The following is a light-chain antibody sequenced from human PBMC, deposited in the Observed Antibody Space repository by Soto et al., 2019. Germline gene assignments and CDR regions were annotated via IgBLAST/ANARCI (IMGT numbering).Light chain of an antibody. J-gene: IGKJ5*01. Sequence: DIPMTQAPSTLSGSVGDTVTITCRASQTISSWLAWYQQKPGKAPKLLIYKASTLKSGVPSRFSGSGSGTEFTLTISSLQPEDFATYYCQQLNSYPTFGQGTRLEIK. CDR2: KAS. CDR1: QTISSW. V-gene: IGKV1-5*03. CDR3: QQLNSYPT.